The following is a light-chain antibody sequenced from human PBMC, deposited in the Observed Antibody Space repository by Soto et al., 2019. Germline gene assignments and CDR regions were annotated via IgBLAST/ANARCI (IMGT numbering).Light chain of an antibody. CDR2: WAS. V-gene: IGKV4-1*01. CDR1: QSVLYSSKNKNY. J-gene: IGKJ1*01. Sequence: DIVMTQSPDSLAVSLGERATINCKSSQSVLYSSKNKNYLAWYQQKPGQTPKLLIYWASTRESGVPDRFSGSGSGTDFTLTISSLQAEDVAVYYCQQYYSTLWTFGQGTKVEIK. CDR3: QQYYSTLWT.